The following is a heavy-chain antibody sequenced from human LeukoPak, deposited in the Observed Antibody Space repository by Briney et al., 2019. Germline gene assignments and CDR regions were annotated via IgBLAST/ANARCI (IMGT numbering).Heavy chain of an antibody. J-gene: IGHJ4*02. CDR1: GFTFSSSA. D-gene: IGHD4-17*01. Sequence: GGSLRLSCAASGFTFSSSAMSWVRQAPGKGLEWVSAISNNGGYTYYADSVQGRFTISRDNSKSTLCLQMNSLRAEDTAVYYCAKDLKRGGYYGESDYWGQGTLVTVSS. CDR2: ISNNGGYT. CDR3: AKDLKRGGYYGESDY. V-gene: IGHV3-23*01.